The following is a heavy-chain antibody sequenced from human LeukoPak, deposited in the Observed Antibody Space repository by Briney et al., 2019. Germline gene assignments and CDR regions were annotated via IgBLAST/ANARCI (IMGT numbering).Heavy chain of an antibody. J-gene: IGHJ4*02. CDR2: IYYSGST. Sequence: SETLSLTCTVSGGSISSSSYYWGWIRQPPGKGLEWIGSIYYSGSTYYNPSLKSRVTISVDTSKNQFSLKLSSVTAADTAVYYCARGGFYCGGDCYVDYWGKGTLVTVSS. V-gene: IGHV4-39*01. CDR1: GGSISSSSYY. D-gene: IGHD2-21*02. CDR3: ARGGFYCGGDCYVDY.